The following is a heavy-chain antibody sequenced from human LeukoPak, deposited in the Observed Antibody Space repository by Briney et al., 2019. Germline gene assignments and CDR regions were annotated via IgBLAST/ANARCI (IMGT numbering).Heavy chain of an antibody. CDR3: ARDRDCGDGGCYPHFDY. CDR1: GFTFSSNW. J-gene: IGHJ4*02. CDR2: IRQDRSDK. V-gene: IGHV3-7*01. Sequence: GGSLRLSCAASGFTFSSNWMSWVRQAPGKGLEWVANIRQDRSDKYYMDSVKGRFTISRDNAKNSLSLQMNSLRVEDTAVYYCARDRDCGDGGCYPHFDYWGQGVPVTVTS. D-gene: IGHD2-15*01.